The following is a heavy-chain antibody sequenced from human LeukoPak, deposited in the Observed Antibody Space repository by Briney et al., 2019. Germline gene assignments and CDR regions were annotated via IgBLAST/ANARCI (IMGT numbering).Heavy chain of an antibody. V-gene: IGHV3-74*03. D-gene: IGHD3-10*01. J-gene: IGHJ4*01. Sequence: GGSVRLSSAATGFDFNSYWMHWVRQAPGKGLVWVSGIGSDGTTTTYADSVKGRFTISRDNAKNTVYLEMNSRRADDTAMYYCARSYYGSGSYHSAPFFDFWGLGTQVVVSS. CDR3: ARSYYGSGSYHSAPFFDF. CDR2: IGSDGTTT. CDR1: GFDFNSYW.